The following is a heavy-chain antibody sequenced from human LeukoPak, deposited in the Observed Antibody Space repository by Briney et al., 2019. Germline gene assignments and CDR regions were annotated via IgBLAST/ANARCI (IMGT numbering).Heavy chain of an antibody. D-gene: IGHD6-13*01. Sequence: SETLSLTCAVYGGSFSGYYWSWIRQPPGKGLEWIGYIYYSGTTNYNPSLKSRVTISVDTSKNQFSLKLSSVTAADTAVYYCARQALAYSSSCFDYWGQGTLVTVSS. CDR1: GGSFSGYY. J-gene: IGHJ4*02. CDR3: ARQALAYSSSCFDY. CDR2: IYYSGTT. V-gene: IGHV4-59*08.